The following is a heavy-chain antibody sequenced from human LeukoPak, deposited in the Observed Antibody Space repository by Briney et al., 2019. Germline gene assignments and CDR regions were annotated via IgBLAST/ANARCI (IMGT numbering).Heavy chain of an antibody. D-gene: IGHD3-3*01. V-gene: IGHV1-69*13. CDR2: IIPIFGTA. CDR1: GGTFISYA. J-gene: IGHJ4*02. Sequence: GASVKVSCKASGGTFISYAISWVRQAPGQGLEWMGGIIPIFGTANYAQKFQGRVTITADESTSTAYMELSSLRSEDTAVYYCARGVVRYDFWSGSLTYFDYWGQGTLVTVSS. CDR3: ARGVVRYDFWSGSLTYFDY.